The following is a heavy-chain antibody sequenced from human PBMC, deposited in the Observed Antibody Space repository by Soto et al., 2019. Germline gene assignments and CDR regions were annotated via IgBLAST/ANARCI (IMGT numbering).Heavy chain of an antibody. J-gene: IGHJ3*02. CDR3: ARDSGSGSYLLDAFDI. Sequence: QVQLVQSGAEVKKPGASVKVSCKASGYTFTSYDINWVRQATGQGLELMGWMNPNSGNTGYAQKFQGRVTMTRNTSISTAYMELSSLRSEDTAVYYCARDSGSGSYLLDAFDIWGQGTMVTVSS. CDR2: MNPNSGNT. V-gene: IGHV1-8*01. D-gene: IGHD3-10*01. CDR1: GYTFTSYD.